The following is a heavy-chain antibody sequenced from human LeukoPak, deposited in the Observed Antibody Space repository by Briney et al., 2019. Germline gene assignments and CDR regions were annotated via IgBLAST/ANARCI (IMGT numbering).Heavy chain of an antibody. D-gene: IGHD4-11*01. V-gene: IGHV3-7*01. J-gene: IGHJ4*02. CDR3: ARLMGGVTTYDY. Sequence: PGGSLRLSCAASGFTFSNYWMSWVRQAPGKGLEWVASIRPDGSDDYYMTLLRADSPSPETTPRTHCLQMSSLRAEDTAVYYCARLMGGVTTYDYWGQGTLVTVSS. CDR2: IRPDGSDD. CDR1: GFTFSNYW.